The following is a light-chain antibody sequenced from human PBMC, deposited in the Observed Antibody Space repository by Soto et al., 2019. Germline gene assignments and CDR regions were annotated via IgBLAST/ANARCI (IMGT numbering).Light chain of an antibody. CDR2: GAS. Sequence: EIVMTQSPATLSVSPGERATLSCRASQSVSTNLAWYQQRPGQAPRLLIYGASTRATGIPARFSGSGSATEFALTISSLQSEDFAVYFCQQYNNWPPLTFCQGTRVEIK. CDR3: QQYNNWPPLT. V-gene: IGKV3-15*01. J-gene: IGKJ1*01. CDR1: QSVSTN.